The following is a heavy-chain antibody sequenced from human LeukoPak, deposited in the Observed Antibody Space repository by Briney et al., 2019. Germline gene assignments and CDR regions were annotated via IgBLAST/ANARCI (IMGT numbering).Heavy chain of an antibody. Sequence: SETLSLTCTVSGGSISSYYWSWIRQPPGKGLEWIGYIYYSGSTNYNPSLKSRVTISVDTSKNQFSLKLSSVTAADTAVYYCARGPRGDYSNYRGTIDYWGQGTLVTVSS. V-gene: IGHV4-59*01. J-gene: IGHJ4*02. CDR1: GGSISSYY. CDR3: ARGPRGDYSNYRGTIDY. CDR2: IYYSGST. D-gene: IGHD4-11*01.